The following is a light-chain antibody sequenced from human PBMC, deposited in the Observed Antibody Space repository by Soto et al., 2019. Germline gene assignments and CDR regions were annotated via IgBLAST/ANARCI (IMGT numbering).Light chain of an antibody. CDR1: GSNTGKNY. CDR2: EDS. CDR3: GSWDSSLSAVV. V-gene: IGLV1-51*02. Sequence: QSVLTQPPSLSVAPGQKVTISCSGSGSNTGKNYVSWYQQLPGTAPKLLIYEDSRRPSGIPDRFSGSKSGTSATLGITGLQTGDEADYYCGSWDSSLSAVVFGTGTKVTVL. J-gene: IGLJ1*01.